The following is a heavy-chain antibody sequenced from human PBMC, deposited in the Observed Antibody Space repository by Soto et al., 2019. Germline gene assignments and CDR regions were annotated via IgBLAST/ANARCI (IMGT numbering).Heavy chain of an antibody. Sequence: QVQLVESGGGVVQPGRSLRLSCAASGFTFSSYGMHWVRQAPGKGLEWVAVIWYDGSNKYYADSVKGRFTISRYNSKNTLYLQMNSLRAEDTAVYYCARDRPVGASEDYWGQGTLFTVSS. J-gene: IGHJ4*02. CDR2: IWYDGSNK. V-gene: IGHV3-33*01. CDR3: ARDRPVGASEDY. CDR1: GFTFSSYG. D-gene: IGHD1-26*01.